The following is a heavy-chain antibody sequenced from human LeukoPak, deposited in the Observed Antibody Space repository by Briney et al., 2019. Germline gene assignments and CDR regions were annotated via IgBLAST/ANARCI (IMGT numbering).Heavy chain of an antibody. CDR2: IYTSGST. V-gene: IGHV4-4*07. CDR3: ARETTYYYDSSSHGLDY. D-gene: IGHD3-22*01. J-gene: IGHJ4*02. Sequence: SETLSLTCTVSGGSISSYYWSWIRQPAGKGLEWIGRIYTSGSTNYNPSLKSRVTMSVDTSKNQFSLKLSSVTAADTAVYYCARETTYYYDSSSHGLDYWGQGTLVTVSS. CDR1: GGSISSYY.